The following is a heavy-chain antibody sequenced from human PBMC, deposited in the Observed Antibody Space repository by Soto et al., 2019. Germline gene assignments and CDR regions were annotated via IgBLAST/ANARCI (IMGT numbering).Heavy chain of an antibody. V-gene: IGHV4-39*01. Sequence: QLQESGPGLVKPSETLSLTCTVPGGSIISSNFYWGWIRQPPGKGLEWIGSVEYGGSTYDNPARKSRVTLSADTSKNQFSLKLTSVTAADTAIYYCARHVRGAVTMNWFDPWGHGTLVTVSS. D-gene: IGHD3-10*02. CDR2: VEYGGST. CDR1: GGSIISSNFY. CDR3: ARHVRGAVTMNWFDP. J-gene: IGHJ5*02.